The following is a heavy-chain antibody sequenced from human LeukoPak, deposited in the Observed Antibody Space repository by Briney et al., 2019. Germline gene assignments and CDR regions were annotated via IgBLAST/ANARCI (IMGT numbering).Heavy chain of an antibody. CDR3: ARDFRGSVDAFDI. CDR2: IYYSGRT. J-gene: IGHJ3*02. V-gene: IGHV4-59*01. Sequence: PSETLSLTCTVSGGSISDYYWNWMRQPPGKGLEWIGYIYYSGRTNYNPSLKNRVSISVDTSKNQFSLKLSSVTAADTAVYYCARDFRGSVDAFDIWGQGTMVAVSS. CDR1: GGSISDYY.